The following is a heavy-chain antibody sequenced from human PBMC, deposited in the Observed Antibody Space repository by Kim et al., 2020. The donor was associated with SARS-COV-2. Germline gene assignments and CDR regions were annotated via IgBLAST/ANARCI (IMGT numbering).Heavy chain of an antibody. CDR3: AKDHSSLRVGTTTSNDAFDL. CDR2: IGRLGGPT. V-gene: IGHV3-23*01. J-gene: IGHJ3*01. D-gene: IGHD1-26*01. CDR1: GFLFTTYE. Sequence: GGSLRLSCAASGFLFTTYEMTWVRQAPGKGLEWVASIGRLGGPTYHADSAKGRFTISRDSPKSILFLEMTNLRVEDTGIYYCAKDHSSLRVGTTTSNDAFDLWGHGTLVTVAS.